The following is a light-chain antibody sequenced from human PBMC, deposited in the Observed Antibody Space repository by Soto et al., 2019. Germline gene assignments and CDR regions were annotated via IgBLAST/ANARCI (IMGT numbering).Light chain of an antibody. V-gene: IGKV2-28*01. CDR3: MQALQTRWT. CDR1: QSLLHSNGYNY. Sequence: DIVMTQSPLSLPVTPGEPASIFCRSSQSLLHSNGYNYLDWYLQKPGQSPQLLIYLGSNRASGVPDRFSGSGSGINFSLKISRVEAEDVGVYYCMQALQTRWTFGQGTKVEIK. CDR2: LGS. J-gene: IGKJ1*01.